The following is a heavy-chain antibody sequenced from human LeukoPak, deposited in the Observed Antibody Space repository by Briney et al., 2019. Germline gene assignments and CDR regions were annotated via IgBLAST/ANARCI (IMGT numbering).Heavy chain of an antibody. CDR3: ARDETPTNGYDSYDF. CDR1: GFAFNSYD. Sequence: GGSLRLSCAASGFAFNSYDMTWVRRAPGKGLEWVSLITTDTYYADSVRGRFTISRDNSKNTLYLQMNSLRAEDTAVYYCARDETPTNGYDSYDFWGQGTLVTVST. D-gene: IGHD5-12*01. V-gene: IGHV3-23*01. CDR2: ITTDT. J-gene: IGHJ4*02.